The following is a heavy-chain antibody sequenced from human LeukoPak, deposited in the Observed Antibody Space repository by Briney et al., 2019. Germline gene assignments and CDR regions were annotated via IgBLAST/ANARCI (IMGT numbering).Heavy chain of an antibody. Sequence: PGGSLRLSCAASGFTFSNYWMSWVRQAPGKGLEWVAVISYDGSNKYYADSVKGRFTISRDNSKNTLYLQMNSLRAEDTAVYYCAKDRDDILTTYYFDYWGQGTLVTVSS. CDR1: GFTFSNYW. CDR2: ISYDGSNK. V-gene: IGHV3-30*18. J-gene: IGHJ4*02. CDR3: AKDRDDILTTYYFDY. D-gene: IGHD3-9*01.